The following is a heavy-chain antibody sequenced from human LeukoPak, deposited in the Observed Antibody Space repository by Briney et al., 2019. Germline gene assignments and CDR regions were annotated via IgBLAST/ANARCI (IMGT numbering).Heavy chain of an antibody. D-gene: IGHD2-15*01. CDR2: ISGSGGST. V-gene: IGHV3-23*01. CDR1: GFTFSSYA. J-gene: IGHJ4*02. CDR3: AKEIFRKHHPIAWDY. Sequence: GGSLRLSCAASGFTFSSYAMSWVRQAPGKGLEWVSAISGSGGSTTYADSVKGQYTITRDNAKNPLYLQMNSLRAEDTAVYYCAKEIFRKHHPIAWDYWRQGTLVTVSS.